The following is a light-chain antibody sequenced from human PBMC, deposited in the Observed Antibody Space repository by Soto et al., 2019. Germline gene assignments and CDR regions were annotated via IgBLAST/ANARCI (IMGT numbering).Light chain of an antibody. Sequence: DIQMTQSPSSVSASVGDSVTITCRASQDISSWLAWYQQKPGKAPNLLIYAASILQSGVPSRFSGSGSATDFTLTISSLQPEDFATYYCQQAHSFPRTFGGGTKVEIK. V-gene: IGKV1D-12*01. CDR2: AAS. J-gene: IGKJ4*01. CDR3: QQAHSFPRT. CDR1: QDISSW.